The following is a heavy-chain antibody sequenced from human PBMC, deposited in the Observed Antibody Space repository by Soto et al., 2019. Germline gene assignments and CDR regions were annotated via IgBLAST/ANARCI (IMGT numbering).Heavy chain of an antibody. J-gene: IGHJ4*02. Sequence: ASVKVSCKASGYTFTSYGISWVRQAPGQGLEWMGWISAYNGNTNYAQKLQGRVTMTTDTSTSTAYMELRSLRSDDTAVYYCARFLYDYVSGSYRKIFEYWGQGTLVTVSS. D-gene: IGHD3-16*02. V-gene: IGHV1-18*01. CDR3: ARFLYDYVSGSYRKIFEY. CDR1: GYTFTSYG. CDR2: ISAYNGNT.